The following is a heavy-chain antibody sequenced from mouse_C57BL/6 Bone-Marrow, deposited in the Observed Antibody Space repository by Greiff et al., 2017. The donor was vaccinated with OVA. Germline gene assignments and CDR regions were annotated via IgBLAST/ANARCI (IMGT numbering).Heavy chain of an antibody. CDR2: IGPGSGST. J-gene: IGHJ4*01. CDR1: GYTFTDYY. CDR3: ARRGVITTVVAGNYYAMDY. Sequence: QVQLQQSGAELVKPGASVKISCKASGYTFTDYYINWVKQRPGQGLEWIGKIGPGSGSTYYNEKFKGKATLTADKSSSTAYMQLSSLTSEDSAVYFCARRGVITTVVAGNYYAMDYWGQGTSVTVSS. V-gene: IGHV1-77*01. D-gene: IGHD1-1*01.